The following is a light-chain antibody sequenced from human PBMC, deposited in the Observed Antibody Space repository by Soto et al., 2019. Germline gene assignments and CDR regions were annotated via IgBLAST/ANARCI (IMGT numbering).Light chain of an antibody. CDR1: QSVSSSY. V-gene: IGKV3-20*01. CDR2: GAS. Sequence: IVLTQSPGTLSLPPGEGATLSYRTSQSVSSSYVGWYQQKPGQAPRFLMYGASSRAAGIPDRFSDSGSGTDFTLTISRLEPEDFAMYYCQQYGSSPRTFGQGTKVDIK. J-gene: IGKJ1*01. CDR3: QQYGSSPRT.